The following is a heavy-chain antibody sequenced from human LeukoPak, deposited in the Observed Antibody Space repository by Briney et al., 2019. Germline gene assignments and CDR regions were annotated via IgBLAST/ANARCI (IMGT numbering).Heavy chain of an antibody. CDR2: IYHSGST. CDR3: ARGPRFIAVAGTTPYYYYGMDV. D-gene: IGHD6-19*01. V-gene: IGHV4-39*07. Sequence: TSETLSLTCTVSGDSISSSNSYWGWVRQPPGKGLEWIGEIYHSGSTNYNPSLKSRVTISVDESKNQFSLKLSSVTAADTAVYYCARGPRFIAVAGTTPYYYYGMDVWGQGTTVTVSS. CDR1: GDSISSSNSY. J-gene: IGHJ6*02.